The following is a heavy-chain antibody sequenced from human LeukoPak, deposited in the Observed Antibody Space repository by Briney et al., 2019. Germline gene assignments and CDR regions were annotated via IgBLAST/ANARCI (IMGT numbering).Heavy chain of an antibody. Sequence: GRSLRLSCAASGFTFSSYGMHWVRQAPGKGLEWVAVIWYDGSNKYYADSVKGRFTTSRDNSKNTLYLQMNSLRAEDTAVYYCARTRRRGSRDYYYGMDVWGQGTTVTVSS. CDR1: GFTFSSYG. CDR3: ARTRRRGSRDYYYGMDV. J-gene: IGHJ6*02. CDR2: IWYDGSNK. D-gene: IGHD2-15*01. V-gene: IGHV3-33*01.